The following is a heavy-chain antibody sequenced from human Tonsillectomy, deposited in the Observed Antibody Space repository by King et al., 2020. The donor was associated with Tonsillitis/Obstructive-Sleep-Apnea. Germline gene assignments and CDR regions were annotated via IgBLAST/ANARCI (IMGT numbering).Heavy chain of an antibody. J-gene: IGHJ4*02. Sequence: VQLVQSGAEVKKPGSSVKVSCKASGASFTNYPITWVRQAPGQGLEWMGGIVPISGTTDNAQKFQDRVTITADESTGTVFMELSSLTSDDTAIYYCARDEVVPAATGYLASWGQGTLVTVSS. D-gene: IGHD2-15*01. V-gene: IGHV1-69*12. CDR2: IVPISGTT. CDR1: GASFTNYP. CDR3: ARDEVVPAATGYLAS.